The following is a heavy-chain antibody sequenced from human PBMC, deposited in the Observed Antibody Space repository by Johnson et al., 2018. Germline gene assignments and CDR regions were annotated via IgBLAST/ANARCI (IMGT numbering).Heavy chain of an antibody. CDR1: GFTFSDYW. CDR3: TRDRYSVSYYGYFPH. D-gene: IGHD1-26*01. Sequence: VQLVQSGGGVVQPGRSLRLSCAVSGFTFSDYWMHWVRQAPGEGLVWVSRISGDGSSAYYADSVKGRFTISRDNAKNALFLQMNSLTVDDPAVYYCTRDRYSVSYYGYFPHWGQGTLVTVSS. J-gene: IGHJ1*01. CDR2: ISGDGSSA. V-gene: IGHV3-74*01.